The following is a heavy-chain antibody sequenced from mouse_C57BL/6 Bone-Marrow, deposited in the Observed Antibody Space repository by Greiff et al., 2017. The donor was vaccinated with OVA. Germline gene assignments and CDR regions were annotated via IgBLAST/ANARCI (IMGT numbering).Heavy chain of an antibody. CDR3: ARGYSNYGGFAY. V-gene: IGHV5-16*01. D-gene: IGHD2-5*01. Sequence: EVHLVESEGGLVQPGSSMKLSCTASGFTFSDYYMAWVRQVPEKGLEWVANINYDGSSTYYLDSLKSRFIISRDNAKNILYLQMSSLKSEDTATYYCARGYSNYGGFAYWGQGTLVTVSA. CDR1: GFTFSDYY. J-gene: IGHJ3*01. CDR2: INYDGSST.